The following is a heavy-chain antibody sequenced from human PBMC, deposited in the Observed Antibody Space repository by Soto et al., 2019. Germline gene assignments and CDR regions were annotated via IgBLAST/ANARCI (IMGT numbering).Heavy chain of an antibody. CDR2: IYYSGST. CDR3: AQSVLEWLSQTYYFDY. V-gene: IGHV4-39*01. Sequence: SETLSLTCTVSGGSISSSSYYWGWIRQPPGKGLEWIGSIYYSGSTYYNPSLKSRVTISVDTSKNQFSLKLSSVTAADTAVYYCAQSVLEWLSQTYYFDYWGQGTLVTVSS. D-gene: IGHD3-3*01. J-gene: IGHJ4*02. CDR1: GGSISSSSYY.